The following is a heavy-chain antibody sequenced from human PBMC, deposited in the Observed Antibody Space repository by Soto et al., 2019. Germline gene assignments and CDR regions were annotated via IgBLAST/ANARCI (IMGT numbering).Heavy chain of an antibody. CDR3: ARGGSSGVAEDWFDP. CDR2: IIPILGIT. CDR1: GGTFSSYT. D-gene: IGHD6-19*01. J-gene: IGHJ5*02. V-gene: IGHV1-69*02. Sequence: SVKVSCKASGGTFSSYTISWVRQAPGQGLEWMGRIIPILGITNYAQKFQGRVTITADKSTSTAYMELSSLRSEDTAVYYCARGGSSGVAEDWFDPWGQGTLVTVSS.